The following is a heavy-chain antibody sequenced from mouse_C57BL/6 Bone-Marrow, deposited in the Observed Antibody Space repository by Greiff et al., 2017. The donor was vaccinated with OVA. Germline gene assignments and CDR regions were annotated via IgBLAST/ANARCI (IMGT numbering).Heavy chain of an antibody. CDR2: IDPENGDT. J-gene: IGHJ2*01. D-gene: IGHD2-12*01. Sequence: VQLQQSGAELVRPGASVKLSCTASGFNIKDDYMHWVKQRPEQGLEWIGWIDPENGDTEYASKFQGKAPITADTSSNTAYLQLSSLTSEDTAVYYCTTCYSRDWGQGTTLTVSS. V-gene: IGHV14-4*01. CDR1: GFNIKDDY. CDR3: TTCYSRD.